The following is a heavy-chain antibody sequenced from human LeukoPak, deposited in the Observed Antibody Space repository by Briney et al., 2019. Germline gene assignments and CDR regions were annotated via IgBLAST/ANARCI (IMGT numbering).Heavy chain of an antibody. CDR2: IYSGGNT. CDR1: GFSVSSNY. D-gene: IGHD2-15*01. Sequence: AGSLRLSCAVSGFSVSSNYMTWVRQAPGKGLEWVSVIYSGGNTYYADSVKGRFTISRDNSKNTLYLQMDSLRAEDTALYYCVRGCGGANPFDYWGQGILVTVSS. CDR3: VRGCGGANPFDY. V-gene: IGHV3-53*01. J-gene: IGHJ4*02.